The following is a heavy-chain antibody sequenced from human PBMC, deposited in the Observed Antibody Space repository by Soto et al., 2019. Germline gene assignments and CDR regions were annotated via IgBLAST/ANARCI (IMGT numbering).Heavy chain of an antibody. D-gene: IGHD5-12*01. CDR3: ARGAHVDIVATIPGYFDY. CDR1: GGMFRSYA. V-gene: IGHV1-69*13. J-gene: IGHJ4*02. CDR2: IIRIFGTA. Sequence: SGKVCGKACGGMFRSYASSWVRQAPGQGLEWVGGIIRIFGTANYAQKFQGRVTITADESTSTAYMELSSLSAEDTAVYYCARGAHVDIVATIPGYFDYWGQGTLVT.